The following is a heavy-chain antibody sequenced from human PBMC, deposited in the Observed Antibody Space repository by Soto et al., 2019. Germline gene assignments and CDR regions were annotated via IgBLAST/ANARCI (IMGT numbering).Heavy chain of an antibody. CDR1: GGSFSGYY. D-gene: IGHD4-17*01. J-gene: IGHJ4*02. V-gene: IGHV4-34*01. Sequence: QVQLQQWGAGLLKPSETLSLTCAVYGGSFSGYYWSWIRQPPGKVLEWIGEINPSGSTNYTPSLKSRVTMSGDTPKNQFSLKLTSVTAADTAVYYCARGRDGGAANWGQGTLVTVSS. CDR3: ARGRDGGAAN. CDR2: INPSGST.